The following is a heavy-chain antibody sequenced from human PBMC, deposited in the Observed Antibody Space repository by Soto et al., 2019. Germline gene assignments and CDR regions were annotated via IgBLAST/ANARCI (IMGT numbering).Heavy chain of an antibody. D-gene: IGHD3-3*01. J-gene: IGHJ4*02. V-gene: IGHV3-7*05. CDR3: ATDASFWDWLLLH. Sequence: GGSLRLSCAASGFTFDDYWMTWVRQAPGRGLEWVANIKQDGSQKKYAESVQGRFTISRDNAKNTLYLEMSGLRAEDTAVYYCATDASFWDWLLLHWGQGTLVTVSS. CDR2: IKQDGSQK. CDR1: GFTFDDYW.